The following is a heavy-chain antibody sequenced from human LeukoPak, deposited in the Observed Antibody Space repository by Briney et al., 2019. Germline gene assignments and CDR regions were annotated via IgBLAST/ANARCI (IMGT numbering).Heavy chain of an antibody. Sequence: GGSLRLSCAASGFTFSSYAMSWVRQAPGKGLEWVSAISGSSGSTYYADSVKGRFSISRDNSKNTLYLQMNSLRAEDTAVYYCAKVLSGTLAGNFDSWGQGTLVTVSS. D-gene: IGHD1-1*01. V-gene: IGHV3-23*01. CDR2: ISGSSGST. CDR1: GFTFSSYA. J-gene: IGHJ4*02. CDR3: AKVLSGTLAGNFDS.